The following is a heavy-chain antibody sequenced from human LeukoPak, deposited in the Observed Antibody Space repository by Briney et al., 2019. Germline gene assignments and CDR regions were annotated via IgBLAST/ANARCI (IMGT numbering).Heavy chain of an antibody. J-gene: IGHJ4*02. CDR3: ARLGEQWLASFDY. CDR1: GYSISSYY. CDR2: IYYSGST. D-gene: IGHD6-19*01. V-gene: IGHV4-59*01. Sequence: PSETLSLTCAVSGYSISSYYWSWIRQPPGKGLEWIGYIYYSGSTNYNPSLKSRVTISVDTSKNQFSLKLSSVTAADTAVYYCARLGEQWLASFDYWGQGTLVTVSS.